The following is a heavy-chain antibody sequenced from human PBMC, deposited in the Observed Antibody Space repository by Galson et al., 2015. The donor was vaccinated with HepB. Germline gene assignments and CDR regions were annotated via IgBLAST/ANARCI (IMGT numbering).Heavy chain of an antibody. V-gene: IGHV3-64*01. CDR1: GFTFSSYA. Sequence: ALRLSCAAPGFTFSSYAMHWVRQAPGKGLEYVSAISSNGGSTYYANSVKGRFTISRDNSKNTLYLQMGSLRAEDMAVYYCARDKREYDYVWGSYRYYYYGMDVWGQGTTDTVSS. J-gene: IGHJ6*02. CDR2: ISSNGGST. D-gene: IGHD3-16*02. CDR3: ARDKREYDYVWGSYRYYYYGMDV.